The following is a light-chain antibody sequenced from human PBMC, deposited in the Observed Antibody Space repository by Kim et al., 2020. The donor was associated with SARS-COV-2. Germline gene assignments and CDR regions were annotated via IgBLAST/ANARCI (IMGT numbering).Light chain of an antibody. V-gene: IGKV1-33*01. Sequence: ASGGDRVSVTCGASGDISKYLDWYEQRPGKAPKLLSCEAAKGEAGVPGRWSGRGSGTDFTLTISSLQAEDIATYYCQQYDNLPLTFGQGTRLEIK. CDR2: EAA. CDR1: GDISKY. CDR3: QQYDNLPLT. J-gene: IGKJ5*01.